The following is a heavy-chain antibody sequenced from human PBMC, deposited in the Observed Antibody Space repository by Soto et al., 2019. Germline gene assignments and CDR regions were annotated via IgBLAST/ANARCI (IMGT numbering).Heavy chain of an antibody. Sequence: ESVGGVVQPGRSLRLSCAASGFTFSSYGMHWVRQAPGKGLEWVAVISYDGSNKYYADSVKGRFTISRDNSKNTLYLQMNSLRAEDTAVYYCAKPGGYDYFDYWGQGTLVTVSS. CDR1: GFTFSSYG. J-gene: IGHJ4*02. CDR3: AKPGGYDYFDY. CDR2: ISYDGSNK. V-gene: IGHV3-30*18. D-gene: IGHD5-12*01.